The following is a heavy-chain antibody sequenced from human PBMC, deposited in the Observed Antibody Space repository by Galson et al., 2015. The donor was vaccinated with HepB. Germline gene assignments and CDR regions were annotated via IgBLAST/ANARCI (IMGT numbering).Heavy chain of an antibody. CDR3: ARELMKQQLVLWCNWFDS. D-gene: IGHD6-13*01. CDR2: INTNTGNP. J-gene: IGHJ5*01. V-gene: IGHV7-4-1*02. Sequence: SVKVSCKASGYTFTSYAMNWVRQAPGQGLEWMGWINTNTGNPTYAQGFTGRFAFSLDTSVSTAYLQISSLKAEDTSVYYCARELMKQQLVLWCNWFDSWGQGTLVTVSS. CDR1: GYTFTSYA.